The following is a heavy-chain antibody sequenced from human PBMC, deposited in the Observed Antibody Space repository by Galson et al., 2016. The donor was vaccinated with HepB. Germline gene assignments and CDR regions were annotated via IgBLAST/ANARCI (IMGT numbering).Heavy chain of an antibody. CDR3: ARHASGGHTGVVTSPFDS. Sequence: QSGAEVTKPGESLKISCRASGYTFTHFWIGWVRQMPGKDLEWVGIMSPGDSDARYSPSFQGQVTMSADKSISTAYLQWSSLKASDTAIYYCARHASGGHTGVVTSPFDSWGQGTLVTVSS. CDR2: MSPGDSDA. CDR1: GYTFTHFW. J-gene: IGHJ4*02. D-gene: IGHD2-21*02. V-gene: IGHV5-51*01.